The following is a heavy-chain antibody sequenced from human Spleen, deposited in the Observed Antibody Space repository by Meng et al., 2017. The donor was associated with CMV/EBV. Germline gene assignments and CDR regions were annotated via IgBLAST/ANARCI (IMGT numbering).Heavy chain of an antibody. Sequence: QLRLQESGPGLVKPSETLSLTCTVSGGSISSSSYYWGWIRQPPGKGLEWIGSIYYSGSTYYNPSLKSRVTISVDTSKNQFSLKLSSVTAADTAVYYCARDRYCSGGSCYFDYWGQGTLVTVSS. D-gene: IGHD2-15*01. CDR2: IYYSGST. V-gene: IGHV4-39*07. CDR1: GGSISSSSYY. CDR3: ARDRYCSGGSCYFDY. J-gene: IGHJ4*02.